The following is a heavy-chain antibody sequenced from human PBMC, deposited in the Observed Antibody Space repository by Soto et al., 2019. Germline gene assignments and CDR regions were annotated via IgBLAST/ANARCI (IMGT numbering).Heavy chain of an antibody. CDR1: GFTFSTYA. V-gene: IGHV3-23*01. CDR3: AKFQVEGYHNYYGMDV. Sequence: LRLSCAASGFTFSTYALSWVRQAPGKGLEWVSTISVSGSDTYYADSVKGRFTISRDDSRDTLYLEMNSLRAEDTAIYYCAKFQVEGYHNYYGMDVWGQGTTVTVSS. CDR2: ISVSGSDT. J-gene: IGHJ6*02.